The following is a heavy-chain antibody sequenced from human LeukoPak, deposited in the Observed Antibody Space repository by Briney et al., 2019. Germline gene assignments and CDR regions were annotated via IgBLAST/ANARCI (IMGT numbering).Heavy chain of an antibody. J-gene: IGHJ3*02. Sequence: GSLRLSCAASGFTFSSYSMNWVRQAPGKGLEWVSSISSSSSYIYYADSVKGRFTISRDNAKNSLYLQMTSLRAEDTAVYYCARWDYYDSSGYHLLGAFDIWGQGTMVTVSS. CDR1: GFTFSSYS. CDR3: ARWDYYDSSGYHLLGAFDI. D-gene: IGHD3-22*01. V-gene: IGHV3-21*01. CDR2: ISSSSSYI.